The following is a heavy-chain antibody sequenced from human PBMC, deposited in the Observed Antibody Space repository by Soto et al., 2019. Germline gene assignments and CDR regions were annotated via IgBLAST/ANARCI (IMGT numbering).Heavy chain of an antibody. CDR3: ASLTKNTRYNWNYDYYGMDV. V-gene: IGHV4-59*01. D-gene: IGHD1-20*01. CDR2: IYYSGST. CDR1: GGSISSYY. Sequence: PSETLSLTCTVSGGSISSYYWSWIRQPPGKGLEWIGYIYYSGSTNYNPSLKSRVTISVDTSKNQFSLKLSSVTAADTAVYYCASLTKNTRYNWNYDYYGMDVWGQGTTVTVSS. J-gene: IGHJ6*02.